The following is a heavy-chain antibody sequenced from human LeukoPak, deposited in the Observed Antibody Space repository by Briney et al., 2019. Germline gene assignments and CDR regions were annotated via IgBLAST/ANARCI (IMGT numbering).Heavy chain of an antibody. CDR3: ARDGIGYYYDSSGLDY. J-gene: IGHJ4*02. Sequence: GGSLRLSCAASGFTFSNYGMHWVRQAPGKGLEWVAVIWYDGSNKYYADSVKGRFTISRDNSKNTLYLQMNSLRAEDTAVYYCARDGIGYYYDSSGLDYWGQGTLVTVSS. V-gene: IGHV3-33*01. CDR1: GFTFSNYG. D-gene: IGHD3-22*01. CDR2: IWYDGSNK.